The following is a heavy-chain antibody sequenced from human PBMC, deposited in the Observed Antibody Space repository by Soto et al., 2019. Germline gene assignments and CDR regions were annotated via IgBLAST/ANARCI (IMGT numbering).Heavy chain of an antibody. V-gene: IGHV1-69*18. CDR1: GGTFSSYA. D-gene: IGHD4-4*01. J-gene: IGHJ6*02. Sequence: QVQLVQSGAEVKKPGSSVTVSCKASGGTFSSYAISWVRQAPGQGLEWMGRIIPFIGTANYAQKFQSRVTITADESTSTAYMELTSMRSEDTAVYYCARGVMTTVPASYYYGMDVGGQGTTVTVSS. CDR3: ARGVMTTVPASYYYGMDV. CDR2: IIPFIGTA.